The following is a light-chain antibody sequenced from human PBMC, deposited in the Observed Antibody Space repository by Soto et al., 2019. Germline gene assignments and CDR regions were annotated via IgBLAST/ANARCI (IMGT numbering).Light chain of an antibody. V-gene: IGKV3-15*01. CDR2: AAS. CDR3: QQDNNLPPIT. CDR1: QSVSGN. J-gene: IGKJ3*01. Sequence: EIVMTQSPATLSVSPGERATLSCRASQSVSGNLAWYQQKPGQAPRLLIYAASTRATGIPARFSGSGSGTEFTLTNSRLQSEDFAVYYCQQDNNLPPITFGPGTKVDIK.